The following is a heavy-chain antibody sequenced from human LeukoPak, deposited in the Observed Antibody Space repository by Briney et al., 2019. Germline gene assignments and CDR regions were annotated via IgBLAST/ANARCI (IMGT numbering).Heavy chain of an antibody. CDR1: GFTFSSYG. CDR2: IWYDGSNE. V-gene: IGHV3-33*01. CDR3: ARDHEWGRAYFDY. Sequence: GGSLRLSCAASGFTFSSYGMHWVRQAPGKGLEWVAVIWYDGSNEYCADFVKGRFTISRDNSKNTLYLQMNSLRAEDTAVYYCARDHEWGRAYFDYWGQGTLVTVSS. D-gene: IGHD1-26*01. J-gene: IGHJ4*02.